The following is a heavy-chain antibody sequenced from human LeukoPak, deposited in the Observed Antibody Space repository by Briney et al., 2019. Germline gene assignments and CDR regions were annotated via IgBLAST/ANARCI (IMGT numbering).Heavy chain of an antibody. J-gene: IGHJ6*02. CDR2: INPNSGGT. CDR1: GYTFTGYY. Sequence: ASVKVSCKASGYTFTGYYMHWVRQAPGQGLEWMGWINPNSGGTNYAQKFQGRVTMTRDTSISTAYMELSRLRSDDTAVYYCARGLDSISCYLPLYYYYYRMHVWGQGTTVTVSS. CDR3: ARGLDSISCYLPLYYYYYRMHV. V-gene: IGHV1-2*02. D-gene: IGHD6-13*01.